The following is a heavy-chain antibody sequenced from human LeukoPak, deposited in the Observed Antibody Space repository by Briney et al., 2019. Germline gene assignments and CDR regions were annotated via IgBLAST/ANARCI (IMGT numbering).Heavy chain of an antibody. CDR1: GFTFSSYE. CDR2: ISSSGSVK. J-gene: IGHJ4*02. Sequence: PGGSLRLSCAASGFTFSSYEMNWVRQAPGKGLEWVSYISSSGSVKYYADSVKGRFTISRDNAKNSLYLQMNSLRDEDTAVYYCAGDWGLAVRPDYWGQGTLVTVSS. CDR3: AGDWGLAVRPDY. D-gene: IGHD6-6*01. V-gene: IGHV3-48*03.